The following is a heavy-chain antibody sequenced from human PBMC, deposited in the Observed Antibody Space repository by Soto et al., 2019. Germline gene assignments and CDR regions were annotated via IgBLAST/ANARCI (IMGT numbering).Heavy chain of an antibody. CDR3: AKVYYDILTGYWHPDAFDI. J-gene: IGHJ3*02. Sequence: GGSLRLSCAASGFTFSSYAMSWVRQAPGKGLEWVSAISGSGGSTYYADSVKGRFTISRDNSKNTLYLQMNSLRAEDTAVYYCAKVYYDILTGYWHPDAFDIWGQGTMVT. CDR2: ISGSGGST. CDR1: GFTFSSYA. D-gene: IGHD3-9*01. V-gene: IGHV3-23*01.